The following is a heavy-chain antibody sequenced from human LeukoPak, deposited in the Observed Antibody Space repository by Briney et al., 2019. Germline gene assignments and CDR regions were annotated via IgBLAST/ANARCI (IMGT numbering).Heavy chain of an antibody. J-gene: IGHJ4*02. D-gene: IGHD6-13*01. Sequence: PGGSLRLSCAASGFTFSSYWMSWVRQAPGKGLEWVANIKQDGSEKFYADSVKGRFTISRDNAKSSLYLQMSSLRAEDTAVYYCARVVGYSSSWYADYWGQGTLVTVSS. V-gene: IGHV3-7*01. CDR1: GFTFSSYW. CDR2: IKQDGSEK. CDR3: ARVVGYSSSWYADY.